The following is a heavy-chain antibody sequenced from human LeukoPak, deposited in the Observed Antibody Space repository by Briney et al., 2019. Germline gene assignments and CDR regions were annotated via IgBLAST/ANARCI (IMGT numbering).Heavy chain of an antibody. CDR1: GGSISSGGNY. J-gene: IGHJ6*02. CDR2: IYYSGST. Sequence: SETLSLTCTVSGGSISSGGNYWNWIRQHPGKGLEWIGYIYYSGSTYYNPSLKSRASMSLDTSKNHFSLNLNSVTAADTAVYYCAKEEGYGVVVWGQGTTVTVSS. CDR3: AKEEGYGVVV. V-gene: IGHV4-31*03.